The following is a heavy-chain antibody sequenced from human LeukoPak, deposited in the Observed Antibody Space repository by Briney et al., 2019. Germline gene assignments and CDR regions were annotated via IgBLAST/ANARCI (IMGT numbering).Heavy chain of an antibody. CDR1: GYTFTGYY. J-gene: IGHJ6*02. V-gene: IGHV1-2*06. CDR2: INPNSGGT. Sequence: GASVKVSCKAFGYTFTGYYMHWVRQASGQGLEWMGRINPNSGGTNYAQKFQGRVTMTRDTSISTAYMELSRLRSDDTAVYYCARDLCCSSVSMLYPYYYYYGMDVWGQGTTVTVSS. CDR3: ARDLCCSSVSMLYPYYYYYGMDV. D-gene: IGHD2-8*01.